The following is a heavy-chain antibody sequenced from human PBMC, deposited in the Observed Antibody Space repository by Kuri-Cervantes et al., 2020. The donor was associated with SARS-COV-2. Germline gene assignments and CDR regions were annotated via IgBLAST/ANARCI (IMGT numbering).Heavy chain of an antibody. V-gene: IGHV1-18*01. J-gene: IGHJ4*02. CDR3: AKSPYNSGFDA. CDR1: GYTFSSYG. CDR2: ISAYNGNT. Sequence: ASVKVSCKASGYTFSSYGISWARQAPGQGLEWMGWISAYNGNTKSAQKLQGRVTMTTDTSTSTAYMQLTSLRSEDTAVYYCAKSPYNSGFDAWGQGTQVTVSS. D-gene: IGHD6-19*01.